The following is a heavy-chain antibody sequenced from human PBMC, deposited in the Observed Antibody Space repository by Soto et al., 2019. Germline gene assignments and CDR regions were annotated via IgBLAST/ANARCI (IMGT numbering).Heavy chain of an antibody. CDR2: ISAYNGNT. CDR1: GYTFTSYV. V-gene: IGHV1-18*01. J-gene: IGHJ5*02. Sequence: QVQLVQSGSEVKKPGASVKVSCKASGYTFTSYVISWVRQAPGQGLEWMGWISAYNGNTNYAQKLQGRVTMTTDTSTSTANLELRSLRSDDTAVYYCARTSTYSSGNNWFDPWGKVSLVTVSS. D-gene: IGHD6-19*01. CDR3: ARTSTYSSGNNWFDP.